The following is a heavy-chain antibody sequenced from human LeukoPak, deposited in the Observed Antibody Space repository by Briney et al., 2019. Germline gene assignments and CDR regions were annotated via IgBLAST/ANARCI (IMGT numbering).Heavy chain of an antibody. V-gene: IGHV3-21*01. J-gene: IGHJ4*02. CDR1: GFTFSSYS. D-gene: IGHD3-22*01. CDR2: ISSSRSYI. CDR3: ARDGSQAWLFDFDY. Sequence: GGSLRLSCAASGFTFSSYSMDWVRQAPGKGLEWVSSISSSRSYIYYADSVKGRFTISRDNAKNSLYLQMNSLRAEDTAVYYCARDGSQAWLFDFDYWGQGTLVTVSS.